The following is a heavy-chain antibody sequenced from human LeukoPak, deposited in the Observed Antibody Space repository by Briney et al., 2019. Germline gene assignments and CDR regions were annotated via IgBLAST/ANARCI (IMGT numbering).Heavy chain of an antibody. Sequence: SETLSLTCAVSGGSISSPNWWSWVRQSPGKGLEWIGEIYHSESTNYNPSLKSRVTISLDKSNNQFSLRMNSVTAADTAVYYCARYYYYYMDVWGKGITVTVSS. V-gene: IGHV4-4*02. CDR2: IYHSEST. J-gene: IGHJ6*03. CDR3: ARYYYYYMDV. CDR1: GGSISSPNW.